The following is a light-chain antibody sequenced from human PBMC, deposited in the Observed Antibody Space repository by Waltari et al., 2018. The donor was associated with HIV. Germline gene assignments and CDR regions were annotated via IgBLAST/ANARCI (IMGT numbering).Light chain of an antibody. CDR2: DVK. Sequence: QSALTQPRSVSGSPGQSVTISCTGTSSDVGAYNLVSWYQQYPGKAPKLLIYDVKKRPSGVPDRFYGSKSDNTASLTISGLQAEDEADYYCCSYAGNYIFDFGGGTKLTVL. CDR3: CSYAGNYIFD. CDR1: SSDVGAYNL. J-gene: IGLJ2*01. V-gene: IGLV2-11*01.